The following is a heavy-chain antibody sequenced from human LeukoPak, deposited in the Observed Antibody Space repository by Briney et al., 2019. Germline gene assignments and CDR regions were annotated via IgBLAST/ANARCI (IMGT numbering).Heavy chain of an antibody. J-gene: IGHJ5*02. CDR1: GFTFSSHG. Sequence: PGGSLRLSCAASGFTFSSHGMHWVRQAPGKGLEWVAVIWYDGSNKDYAESVKGRFTIFRDNSKNTLYLEMNNLRAEDTAVYYCAREGDYGDFDNWFDPWGQGTLVTVSS. D-gene: IGHD4-17*01. V-gene: IGHV3-33*01. CDR2: IWYDGSNK. CDR3: AREGDYGDFDNWFDP.